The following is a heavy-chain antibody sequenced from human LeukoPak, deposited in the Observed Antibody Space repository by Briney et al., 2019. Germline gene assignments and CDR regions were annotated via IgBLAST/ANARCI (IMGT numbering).Heavy chain of an antibody. D-gene: IGHD6-13*01. CDR3: ARVAQQLVLVGWFDP. CDR1: GYTFTGYY. CDR2: INPNSGGT. Sequence: ASVKVSCKASGYTFTGYYMHWVRQAPGQGLEWMGWINPNSGGTNYAQKFQGRVTMTRDTSISTAYMELSRLRSDDTAVYYCARVAQQLVLVGWFDPWGQGTLVTVSS. V-gene: IGHV1-2*02. J-gene: IGHJ5*02.